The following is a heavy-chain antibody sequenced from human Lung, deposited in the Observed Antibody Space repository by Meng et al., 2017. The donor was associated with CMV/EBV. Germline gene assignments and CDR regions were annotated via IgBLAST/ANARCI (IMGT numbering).Heavy chain of an antibody. CDR3: ARETHGSGSYYDY. V-gene: IGHV4-30-4*01. CDR2: IYYSGST. Sequence: SVRSISICDYYWLSIRQPPGKCLDCIGYIYYSGSTYYNPSLTSRVTISVDTSKNQFSLKLSSVTAADTAVYYCARETHGSGSYYDYWGQGTLVTVSS. CDR1: VRSISICDYY. D-gene: IGHD3-10*01. J-gene: IGHJ4*02.